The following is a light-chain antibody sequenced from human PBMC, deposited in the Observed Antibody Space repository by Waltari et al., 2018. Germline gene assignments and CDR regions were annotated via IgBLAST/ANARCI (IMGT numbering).Light chain of an antibody. J-gene: IGKJ1*01. CDR3: QQNNKRPRT. CDR2: GAS. CDR1: QSVSSK. Sequence: ELVMTPSPGPLSVSPGERAHHACRASQSVSSKLAWYQQSPGQAPRLLIYGASTRDSGIPARFSGSGSGTEFTLIISSLQSEDFATYYCQQNNKRPRTFGQGTNVAIK. V-gene: IGKV3-15*01.